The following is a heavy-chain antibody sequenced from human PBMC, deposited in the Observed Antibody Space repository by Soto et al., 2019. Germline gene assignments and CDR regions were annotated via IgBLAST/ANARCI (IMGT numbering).Heavy chain of an antibody. J-gene: IGHJ5*02. V-gene: IGHV1-8*01. CDR3: ARGLVYGSGSP. CDR2: MNPNSGNT. D-gene: IGHD3-10*01. Sequence: QVQLVQSGAEVKKPGASVKVSCKASGYTFTSYDINWVRQATGQGLEWMGWMNPNSGNTGYAQKFEGRVTLTRNSSISAAYMELSCQSSDDTASYYCARGLVYGSGSPWGQGTLVTVSS. CDR1: GYTFTSYD.